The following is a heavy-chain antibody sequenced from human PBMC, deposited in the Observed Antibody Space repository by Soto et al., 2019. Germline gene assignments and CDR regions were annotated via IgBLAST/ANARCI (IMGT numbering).Heavy chain of an antibody. V-gene: IGHV1-46*01. CDR2: INPSDST. Sequence: GASVKVSCKASGYTFTSNYLQWVRQAPGQGLEWMGVINPSDSTSYAQRFQGRVTMTRDTSTTTVYMELSSLRYEDTAVYYCARNSYSSGWLRTLDYWGQGTLVTVSS. CDR3: ARNSYSSGWLRTLDY. J-gene: IGHJ4*02. D-gene: IGHD6-25*01. CDR1: GYTFTSNY.